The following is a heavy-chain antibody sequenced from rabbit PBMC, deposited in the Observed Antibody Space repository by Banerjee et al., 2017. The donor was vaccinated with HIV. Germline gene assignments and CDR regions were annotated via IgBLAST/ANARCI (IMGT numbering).Heavy chain of an antibody. CDR1: GFTLSSTYY. Sequence: QEQLEESGGGLVKPGASLTLTCKASGFTLSSTYYMCWVRQAPGKGLEWIGCIYTGSGSTYYASWAKGRFTISKTSSTTVTLQMTSLTAADTATYFCARDVRVGIRYFDLWGPGTLVTVS. D-gene: IGHD8-1*01. V-gene: IGHV1S45*01. CDR2: IYTGSGST. CDR3: ARDVRVGIRYFDL. J-gene: IGHJ4*01.